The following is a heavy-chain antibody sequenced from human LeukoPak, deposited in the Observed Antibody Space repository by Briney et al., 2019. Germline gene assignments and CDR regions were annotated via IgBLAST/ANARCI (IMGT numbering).Heavy chain of an antibody. CDR1: GYSISSGYY. CDR2: IYHSGST. Sequence: SETLSLTCTVSGYSISSGYYWGWIRQPPGKGLEWIGSIYHSGSTYYNPSLKSRVTISVDTSKNQFSLKLSSVTAADTAVYYCANLPPPDPKDVWFGELEGYYYMDVWGKGTTVTVSS. V-gene: IGHV4-38-2*02. CDR3: ANLPPPDPKDVWFGELEGYYYMDV. D-gene: IGHD3-10*01. J-gene: IGHJ6*03.